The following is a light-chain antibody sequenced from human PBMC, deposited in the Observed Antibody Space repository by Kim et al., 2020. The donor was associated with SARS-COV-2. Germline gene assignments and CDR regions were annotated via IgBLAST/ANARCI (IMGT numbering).Light chain of an antibody. J-gene: IGLJ2*01. Sequence: GVTISCTGSSSNIGAGYDVHWYPQLPGTAPKLLIYGNSNRPSGVPDRFSGSKSGTSASLAITGLQAEDGADYYCQSYDSSLSGSVFGGGTQLTV. CDR2: GNS. CDR3: QSYDSSLSGSV. CDR1: SSNIGAGYD. V-gene: IGLV1-40*01.